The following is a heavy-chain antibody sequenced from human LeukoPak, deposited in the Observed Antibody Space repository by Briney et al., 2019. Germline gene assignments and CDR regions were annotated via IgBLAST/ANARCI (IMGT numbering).Heavy chain of an antibody. CDR3: AKQRRQWLVHSIDY. CDR1: GFTFSSYA. CDR2: ISGSDSST. V-gene: IGHV3-23*01. D-gene: IGHD6-19*01. Sequence: PGGSLSLSCAASGFTFSSYAMSCVRQAPGKGLEWVSSISGSDSSTHYADSVKGRFTVSRDNSKNTLYLQINSLRAEDTALYYCAKQRRQWLVHSIDYWGQGTLVTVSS. J-gene: IGHJ4*02.